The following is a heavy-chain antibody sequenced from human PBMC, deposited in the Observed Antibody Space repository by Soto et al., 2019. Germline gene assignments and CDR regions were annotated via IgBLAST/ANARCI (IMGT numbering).Heavy chain of an antibody. V-gene: IGHV4-39*01. CDR1: GGSISSRSFY. Sequence: SETLSLTCTVSGGSISSRSFYWGWIRQPPGKGLEWIGSIYHSGSTYYNPSLKSRVTISIDTSKNRFSLRLSSVTAADTAVYYCARQQDYYDSSGYFDDWGQGTVVTVAS. J-gene: IGHJ4*02. CDR3: ARQQDYYDSSGYFDD. D-gene: IGHD3-22*01. CDR2: IYHSGST.